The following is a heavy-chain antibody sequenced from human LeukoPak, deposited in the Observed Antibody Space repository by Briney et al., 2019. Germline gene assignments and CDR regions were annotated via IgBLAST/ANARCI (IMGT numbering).Heavy chain of an antibody. J-gene: IGHJ2*01. CDR3: ARTYGSSGLGYFDL. V-gene: IGHV4-59*01. Sequence: PSETLSLTCTVSGGSISSYYWSWIRQPPGKGLEWIGCIYYSGSTNYSPSLKSRLTISVDTSKNQFSLKLSSVTAADTAVYYCARTYGSSGLGYFDLWGRGTLVTVSS. D-gene: IGHD6-13*01. CDR1: GGSISSYY. CDR2: IYYSGST.